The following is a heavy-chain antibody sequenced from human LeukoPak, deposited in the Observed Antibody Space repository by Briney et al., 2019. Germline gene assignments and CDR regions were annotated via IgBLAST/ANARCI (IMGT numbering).Heavy chain of an antibody. V-gene: IGHV4-38-2*02. CDR3: ARGAGYCSSTSCLGYFDL. J-gene: IGHJ2*01. D-gene: IGHD2-2*01. Sequence: PSETLSLTCTVSGYSISSGYYWGWIRQPPGKGLEWIGSIYHSGSTYYNPSLKSRVTISVDTSKNQFSLKLSSVTAADTAVYYCARGAGYCSSTSCLGYFDLRGRGTLVTVSS. CDR1: GYSISSGYY. CDR2: IYHSGST.